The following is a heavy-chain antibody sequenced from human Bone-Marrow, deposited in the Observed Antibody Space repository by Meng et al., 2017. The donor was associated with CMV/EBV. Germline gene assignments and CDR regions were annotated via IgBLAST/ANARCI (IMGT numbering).Heavy chain of an antibody. J-gene: IGHJ4*02. CDR3: ATESAPPSEWLSPEGYFDY. D-gene: IGHD3-3*01. Sequence: GESLKISCAASGFTFSSYAMHWVRQAPGKGLEWVAVISYDGSNKYYADSVKGRFTISRDNSKNTLYLQMNSLRAEDTAVYYCATESAPPSEWLSPEGYFDYWGRGTLVTVSS. V-gene: IGHV3-30*04. CDR2: ISYDGSNK. CDR1: GFTFSSYA.